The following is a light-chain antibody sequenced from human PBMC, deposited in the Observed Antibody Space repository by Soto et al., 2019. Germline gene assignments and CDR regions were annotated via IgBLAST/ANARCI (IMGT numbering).Light chain of an antibody. Sequence: QSALTQPASVSGSPGQSITISGTGTSSDVGSYNLVSWYQQHPGKAPKLMIYEGSKRPSGVSNRFSGSKSGNTASLTISGLQAEDEADYYCCSYAGSSTYVFGPGTKLTVL. V-gene: IGLV2-23*01. J-gene: IGLJ1*01. CDR2: EGS. CDR3: CSYAGSSTYV. CDR1: SSDVGSYNL.